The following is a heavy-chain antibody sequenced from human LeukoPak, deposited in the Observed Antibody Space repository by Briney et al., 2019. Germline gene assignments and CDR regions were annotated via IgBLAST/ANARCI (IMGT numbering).Heavy chain of an antibody. CDR2: INHSGST. Sequence: PSETLSLTCTVYGGSFSDYYWSWIRQPPGKGLEWIGEINHSGSTNYNPSLKSRVTISVDTSKNQFSLKLSSVTAADTAVYYCARHVRGDTSGYYWLYFDYWGQGTLVTVSS. CDR1: GGSFSDYY. V-gene: IGHV4-34*01. CDR3: ARHVRGDTSGYYWLYFDY. J-gene: IGHJ4*02. D-gene: IGHD3-22*01.